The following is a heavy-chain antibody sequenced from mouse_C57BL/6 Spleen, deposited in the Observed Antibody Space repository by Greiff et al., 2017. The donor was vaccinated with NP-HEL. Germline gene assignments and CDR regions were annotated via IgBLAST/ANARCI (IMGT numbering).Heavy chain of an antibody. V-gene: IGHV1-76*01. J-gene: IGHJ4*01. Sequence: VQLQQSGAELVRPGASVKLSCKASGYTFTDYYINWVKQRPGQGLEWIARIYPGSGNTYYNEKFKGKATLTAEKSSSTAYMQLSSLTSEDSAVYLCARKDYAMDYWGQGTSVTVSS. CDR2: IYPGSGNT. CDR1: GYTFTDYY. CDR3: ARKDYAMDY.